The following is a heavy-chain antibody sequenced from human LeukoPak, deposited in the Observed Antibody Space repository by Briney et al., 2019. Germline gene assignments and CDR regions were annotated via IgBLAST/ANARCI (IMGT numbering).Heavy chain of an antibody. CDR2: ISGDGGST. D-gene: IGHD6-13*01. V-gene: IGHV3-43*02. Sequence: GGSLRLSCAASGFTFDDYAMHWVRQAPGKGLEWVSLISGDGGSTYYADSVKGRFTISRDNSKNSLYLQMNGLRAEDTALYYCAKGIAAAGYFDYWGQGTLVTVSS. CDR3: AKGIAAAGYFDY. CDR1: GFTFDDYA. J-gene: IGHJ4*02.